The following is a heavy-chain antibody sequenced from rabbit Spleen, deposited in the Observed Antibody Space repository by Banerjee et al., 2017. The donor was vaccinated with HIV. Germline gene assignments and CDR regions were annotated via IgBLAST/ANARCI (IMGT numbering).Heavy chain of an antibody. Sequence: QLVESGGGLVKHEGSLTLTYKASGFSFSDRDVMCWVRQAPGKGLEWIACIDTGSSGFTYFATWAKGRFTCSKTSSTTVTLQMTRLTAADTATYFCARDTGSSFSSYGMDLWGPGTLVTVS. D-gene: IGHD8-1*01. V-gene: IGHV1S45*01. CDR3: ARDTGSSFSSYGMDL. J-gene: IGHJ6*01. CDR1: GFSFSDRDV. CDR2: IDTGSSGFT.